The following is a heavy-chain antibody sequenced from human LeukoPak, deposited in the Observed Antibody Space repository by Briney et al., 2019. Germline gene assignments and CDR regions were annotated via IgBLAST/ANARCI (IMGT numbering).Heavy chain of an antibody. D-gene: IGHD3-3*01. CDR2: IKSKTDGGTT. J-gene: IGHJ4*02. V-gene: IGHV3-15*01. CDR1: GFTFSNAW. CDR3: TTGLRFLEWLPTDY. Sequence: GGSLRLXCAASGFTFSNAWMSWVRQAPGKGLEWVGRIKSKTDGGTTDYAAPVKGRFTISRDDSKNTLYLQMNSLKTEDTAVYYCTTGLRFLEWLPTDYWGQGTLVTVSS.